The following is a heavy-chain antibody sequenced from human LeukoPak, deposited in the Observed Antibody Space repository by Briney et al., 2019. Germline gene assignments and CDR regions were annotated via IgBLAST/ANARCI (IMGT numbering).Heavy chain of an antibody. Sequence: AGGSLRLSCAASGFTFSNAWMNWVRQAPGKGLEWVSAISGSGGSTYYADSVKGRFTISRDNSKNTLYLQMNSLRAEDTAVYYCAKGSPLWFGELLSNYFDYWGQGTLVTVSS. J-gene: IGHJ4*02. CDR2: ISGSGGST. D-gene: IGHD3-10*01. CDR1: GFTFSNAW. V-gene: IGHV3-23*01. CDR3: AKGSPLWFGELLSNYFDY.